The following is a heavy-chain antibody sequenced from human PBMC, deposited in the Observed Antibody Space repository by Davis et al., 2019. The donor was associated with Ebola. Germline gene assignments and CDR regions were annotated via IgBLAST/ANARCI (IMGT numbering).Heavy chain of an antibody. J-gene: IGHJ4*02. CDR1: GFTFSSYA. D-gene: IGHD3-9*01. Sequence: GESLKISCAASGFTFSSYAMHWVRQAPGKGLEWVAVISYDGSNKYYADSVKGRFTISRDNSKNTLYLQMNSLRAEDTAVYYCARVLRYFDCPEDWGQGTLVTVSS. CDR2: ISYDGSNK. CDR3: ARVLRYFDCPED. V-gene: IGHV3-30*04.